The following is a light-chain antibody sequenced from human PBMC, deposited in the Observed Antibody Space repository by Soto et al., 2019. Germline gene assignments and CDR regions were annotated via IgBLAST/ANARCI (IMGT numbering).Light chain of an antibody. CDR1: QKINKY. CDR3: QQIYGNSIT. CDR2: GAS. V-gene: IGKV1-39*01. J-gene: IGKJ5*01. Sequence: DIQMTQSPSSRSASLGDRVTISCRASQKINKYLNWYQQKPGKAPKLLIYGASSLQSGVPSRFSGSGSGTDFTLTISSLKPEDFATYDCQQIYGNSITFGQGTRLEIK.